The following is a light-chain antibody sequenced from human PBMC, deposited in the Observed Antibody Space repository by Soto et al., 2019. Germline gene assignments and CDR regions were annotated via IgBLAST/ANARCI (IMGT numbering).Light chain of an antibody. CDR2: GAS. CDR3: QQFGSSPLFT. CDR1: QSVSSSY. Sequence: EIVLTQSPGTLSLSPGERATLSCRASQSVSSSYLAWYQQKPGQAPRLLIYGASSRATGIPDRFSGSGSGTDFTLTISSLEPEDFAVYYWQQFGSSPLFTFGPGTKVDVK. J-gene: IGKJ3*01. V-gene: IGKV3-20*01.